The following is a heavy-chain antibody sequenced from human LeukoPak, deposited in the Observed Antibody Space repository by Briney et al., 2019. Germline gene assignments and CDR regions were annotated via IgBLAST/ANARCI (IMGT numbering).Heavy chain of an antibody. CDR2: IDSNSGGT. V-gene: IGHV1-2*02. CDR3: ARGMTTVTTGGY. D-gene: IGHD4-17*01. CDR1: GYTFTSYD. Sequence: ASVKVSCKASGYTFTSYDINWVRQAPGQGLEWMGWIDSNSGGTKYAQKFQDRVTMTRDTSISTAYMELSSLRSDDTAIYFCARGMTTVTTGGYWGQGTLVTVSS. J-gene: IGHJ4*02.